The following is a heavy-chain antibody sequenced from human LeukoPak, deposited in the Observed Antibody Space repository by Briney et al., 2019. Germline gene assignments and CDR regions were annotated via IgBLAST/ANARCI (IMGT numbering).Heavy chain of an antibody. J-gene: IGHJ6*03. CDR1: EFTFSASG. Sequence: GGSLRLSCAASEFTFSASGMTWVRQAPGKGLEWVSSISGSGTSTYYADSVKGRFTISRDNSKNTLYLQMNSLRVEDTAFYYCAKGVWFGDYYYMDVWGNGTTVTISS. D-gene: IGHD3-10*01. CDR3: AKGVWFGDYYYMDV. V-gene: IGHV3-23*01. CDR2: ISGSGTST.